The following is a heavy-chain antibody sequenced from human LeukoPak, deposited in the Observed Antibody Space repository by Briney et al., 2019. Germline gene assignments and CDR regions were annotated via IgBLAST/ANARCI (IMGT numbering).Heavy chain of an antibody. V-gene: IGHV3-30*02. CDR2: IRYDGSNK. CDR1: GFTFSSYG. D-gene: IGHD4-17*01. Sequence: GGSLRLSCAASGFTFSSYGMHWVRQAPGKGLEWVAFIRYDGSNKYYADSVKGRFTISRDNSKNTLYLQMNSLRAEDTAAYYCAKGRATVTTDYYYMDVWGKGTTVTISS. CDR3: AKGRATVTTDYYYMDV. J-gene: IGHJ6*03.